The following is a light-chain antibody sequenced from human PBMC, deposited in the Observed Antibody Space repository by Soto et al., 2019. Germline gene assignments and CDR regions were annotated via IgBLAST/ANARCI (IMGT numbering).Light chain of an antibody. CDR1: XSDVGNYIY. V-gene: IGLV2-14*01. Sequence: QSALTQPASVSGSPGQSIXXXCTGTXSDVGNYIYVSWYQQHPGKAPKLLIYEVRNRPSGVSNRFSGSKSGNTASLTVSGLQVEDEADYYCSSYTSNTTPLVFGTGTKLTVL. J-gene: IGLJ1*01. CDR3: SSYTSNTTPLV. CDR2: EVR.